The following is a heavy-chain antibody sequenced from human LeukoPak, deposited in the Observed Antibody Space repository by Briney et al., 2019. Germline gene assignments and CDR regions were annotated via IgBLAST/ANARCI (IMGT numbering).Heavy chain of an antibody. D-gene: IGHD3-9*01. CDR1: GGSSSSSSYY. V-gene: IGHV4-39*07. Sequence: SETLSLTCTVSGGSSSSSSYYWGWIRQPPGKGLERIGSIDYSGSTYYNPSLKSRVTISVDTSKNQVSLKLSSVTAADTAVYYCALEFYDILTGYTPPLDYWGQGTLVTVSS. CDR2: IDYSGST. CDR3: ALEFYDILTGYTPPLDY. J-gene: IGHJ4*02.